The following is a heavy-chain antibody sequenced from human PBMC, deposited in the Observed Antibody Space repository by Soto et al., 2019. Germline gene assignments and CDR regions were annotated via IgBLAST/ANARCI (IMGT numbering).Heavy chain of an antibody. CDR2: IYHSGST. D-gene: IGHD6-13*01. J-gene: IGHJ3*02. Sequence: QLQLQESGSGLVKPSQTLSLTCAVSGGSISSDGYSWSWIRQPPGKGLEWIGYIYHSGSTYYNPSLKSRVTRSVDRSKNQCSLKLSSVTAADTAVYYCARGGYRDLLYAFDIWGQGTMVTVSS. CDR3: ARGGYRDLLYAFDI. V-gene: IGHV4-30-2*01. CDR1: GGSISSDGYS.